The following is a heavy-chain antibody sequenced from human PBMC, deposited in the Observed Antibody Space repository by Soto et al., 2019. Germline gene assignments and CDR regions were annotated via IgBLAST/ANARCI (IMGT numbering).Heavy chain of an antibody. V-gene: IGHV1-46*03. J-gene: IGHJ4*02. CDR2: INPSGGST. D-gene: IGHD3-9*01. Sequence: ASVKVSCKASGYTFTSYYMHWVRQAPGQGLEWMGIINPSGGSTSYAQKFQGRVTMTRDTSTSTVYMELSSLRSEDTAVYYCASDPTVLRYFDWSLDYWGQGTLVTGSS. CDR1: GYTFTSYY. CDR3: ASDPTVLRYFDWSLDY.